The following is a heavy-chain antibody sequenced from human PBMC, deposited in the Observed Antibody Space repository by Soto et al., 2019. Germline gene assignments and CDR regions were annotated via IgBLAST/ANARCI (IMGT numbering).Heavy chain of an antibody. D-gene: IGHD1-26*01. CDR1: GCSISSDSYY. Sequence: SETLSLTCTISGCSISSDSYYLGWIRQPPGKGLEWIGNIYYDGSTHYSPSLKSRVTISLDTSKKQVSLKLTSVTVADTAVYYCARRVWVLSGYFDYWGQGTPVTVSS. CDR2: IYYDGST. J-gene: IGHJ4*02. CDR3: ARRVWVLSGYFDY. V-gene: IGHV4-39*01.